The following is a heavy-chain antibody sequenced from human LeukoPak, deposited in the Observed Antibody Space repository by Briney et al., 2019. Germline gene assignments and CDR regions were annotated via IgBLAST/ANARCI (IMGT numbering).Heavy chain of an antibody. J-gene: IGHJ4*02. D-gene: IGHD5/OR15-5a*01. CDR3: ARDMYTRNPFDY. CDR1: GFTVSSNY. CDR2: IYSGGST. Sequence: GGSLRLSCAESGFTVSSNYMSWVRQAPGKGLEWVSVIYSGGSTYCADSVRGRFTISRDNSKNTLHLQMNSLRAEDTAVYYCARDMYTRNPFDYWGQGTLVTVSS. V-gene: IGHV3-66*01.